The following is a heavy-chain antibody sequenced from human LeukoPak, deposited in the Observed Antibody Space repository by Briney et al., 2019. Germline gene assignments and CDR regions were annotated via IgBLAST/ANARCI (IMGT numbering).Heavy chain of an antibody. Sequence: GGSLRLSCAASGFTFSSYDMHWVRQATGKGLEWFSAIGTAGDTYYPGSVKGQFTISRENAKNSLYLQMNSLRAGDTAVYYCARGRGWLDAFDIWGQGTMVTVSS. J-gene: IGHJ3*02. CDR3: ARGRGWLDAFDI. CDR2: IGTAGDT. D-gene: IGHD6-19*01. CDR1: GFTFSSYD. V-gene: IGHV3-13*04.